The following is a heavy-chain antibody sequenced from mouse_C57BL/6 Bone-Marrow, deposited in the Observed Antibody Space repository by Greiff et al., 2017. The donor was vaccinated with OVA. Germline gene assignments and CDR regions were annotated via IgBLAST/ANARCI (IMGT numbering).Heavy chain of an antibody. D-gene: IGHD4-1*01. V-gene: IGHV1-81*01. CDR1: GYTFTSYG. J-gene: IGHJ2*01. Sequence: QVQLKESGAELARPGASVKLSCKASGYTFTSYGISWVKQRTGQGLEWIGEIYPRSGNTSYNEKFKGKATLTADKSSSTAYMELRSLTSEDSAVYFCARAWEDYWGQGTTLTVSS. CDR3: ARAWEDY. CDR2: IYPRSGNT.